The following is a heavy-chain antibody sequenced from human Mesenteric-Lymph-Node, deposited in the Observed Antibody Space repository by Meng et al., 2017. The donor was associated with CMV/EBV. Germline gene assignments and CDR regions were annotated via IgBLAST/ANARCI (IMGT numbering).Heavy chain of an antibody. D-gene: IGHD6-13*01. J-gene: IGHJ3*02. CDR3: ARDRNLAIAAAEAGAFDI. CDR2: ITYDGTKR. Sequence: GESLKISCEALGFSFRSYAMHWVRQSPVKGLERVAVITYDGTKRDYSDSVKGRFTISRDNSKNMLFLQMNSLRAEDTATYYCARDRNLAIAAAEAGAFDIWGQGTMVTVSS. V-gene: IGHV3-30-3*01. CDR1: GFSFRSYA.